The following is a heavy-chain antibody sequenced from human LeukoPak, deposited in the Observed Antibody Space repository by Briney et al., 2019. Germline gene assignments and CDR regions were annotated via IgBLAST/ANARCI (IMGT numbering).Heavy chain of an antibody. Sequence: GGSLRLSCAASGFIFSTYWMTRVRQAPGKGLEWVATIKYDGDEKFYVDSVTGRFTISRDNAKNSLYLQMNSLTAEDTAVYYCVRESFSRGDFNWGQGTLVSVSS. D-gene: IGHD7-27*01. CDR3: VRESFSRGDFN. CDR2: IKYDGDEK. V-gene: IGHV3-7*01. J-gene: IGHJ4*02. CDR1: GFIFSTYW.